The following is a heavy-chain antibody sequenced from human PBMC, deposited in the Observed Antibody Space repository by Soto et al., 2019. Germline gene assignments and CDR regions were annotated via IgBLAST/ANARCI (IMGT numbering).Heavy chain of an antibody. Sequence: PGGSLRLSCAASGFTFSSYGMHWVRQAPGKGLEWVAVISYDGSNKYYADSVKGRFTISRDNSKNTLYLQMNSLRAEDTAVYYCAKDERIAARLPYGMDVWGQGTTVTVSS. D-gene: IGHD6-6*01. CDR3: AKDERIAARLPYGMDV. V-gene: IGHV3-30*18. CDR1: GFTFSSYG. J-gene: IGHJ6*02. CDR2: ISYDGSNK.